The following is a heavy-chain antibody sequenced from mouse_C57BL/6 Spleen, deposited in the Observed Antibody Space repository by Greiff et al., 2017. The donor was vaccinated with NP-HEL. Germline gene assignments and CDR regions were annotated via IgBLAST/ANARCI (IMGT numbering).Heavy chain of an antibody. V-gene: IGHV1-55*01. D-gene: IGHD1-1*01. J-gene: IGHJ2*01. CDR2: IYPGSGST. CDR3: ARRPDYYGSSYPFDY. Sequence: QVQLKQPGAELVKPGASVKMSCKASGYTFTSYWITWVKQRPGQGLEWIGDIYPGSGSTNYNEKFKSKATLTVDTSSSTAYMQLSSLTSEDSAVYYCARRPDYYGSSYPFDYWGQGTTLTVSS. CDR1: GYTFTSYW.